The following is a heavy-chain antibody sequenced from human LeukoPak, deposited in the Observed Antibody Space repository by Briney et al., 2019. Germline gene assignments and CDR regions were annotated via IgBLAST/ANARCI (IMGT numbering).Heavy chain of an antibody. CDR2: IIPIFGTA. Sequence: SVKVSCKASGGTFDSYAISWVRQAPGQGLEWMGRIIPIFGTANYAQKFQGRVTITTDESTSTAYMELSSLRSEDTAVYYCAREDYDSSGQHTYYFDYWGQGTLVTVSS. CDR1: GGTFDSYA. J-gene: IGHJ4*02. V-gene: IGHV1-69*05. CDR3: AREDYDSSGQHTYYFDY. D-gene: IGHD3-22*01.